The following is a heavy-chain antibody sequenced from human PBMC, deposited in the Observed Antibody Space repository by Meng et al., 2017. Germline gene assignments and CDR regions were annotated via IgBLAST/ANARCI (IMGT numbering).Heavy chain of an antibody. D-gene: IGHD1-1*01. J-gene: IGHJ4*02. Sequence: QVQLQQCGAGLLNPSETLSLTCAVYGGSFSVYYWSWIRQPPGKGLEWIGEINHSGSTNYNPSLKSRVTISVDTSKNQFSLKLSSVTAADTAVYYCAGAQTGTREIDYWGQGTLVTVSS. CDR3: AGAQTGTREIDY. CDR1: GGSFSVYY. V-gene: IGHV4-34*01. CDR2: INHSGST.